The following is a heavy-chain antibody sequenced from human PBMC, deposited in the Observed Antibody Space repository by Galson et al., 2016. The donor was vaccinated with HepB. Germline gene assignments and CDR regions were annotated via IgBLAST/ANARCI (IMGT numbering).Heavy chain of an antibody. J-gene: IGHJ3*02. V-gene: IGHV4-59*01. CDR1: GGSISSYY. CDR3: ARLLSKWDGAFDI. CDR2: IYYNGVT. Sequence: LSLTCSVSGGSISSYYWIWIWQSPEKGLECIGYIYYNGVTSYNPSLKSRVTISVDTSKNQFSLKLSSVTAADTAVYYCARLLSKWDGAFDIWGQGTMVSVSS. D-gene: IGHD3-10*01.